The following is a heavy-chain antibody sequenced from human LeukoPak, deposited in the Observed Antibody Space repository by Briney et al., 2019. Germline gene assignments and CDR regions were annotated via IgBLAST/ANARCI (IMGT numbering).Heavy chain of an antibody. CDR2: ISYDGSNK. Sequence: GRSLRLSCAASGFTFSSYGMHWVRQAPGKGLEWVAVISYDGSNKYYADSVKGRFTNSRDNSKNTLYLQMNSLRAEDTAVYYCAKQSRSGYSRGYFDLWGRGTLVTVSS. CDR1: GFTFSSYG. CDR3: AKQSRSGYSRGYFDL. V-gene: IGHV3-30*18. D-gene: IGHD5-12*01. J-gene: IGHJ2*01.